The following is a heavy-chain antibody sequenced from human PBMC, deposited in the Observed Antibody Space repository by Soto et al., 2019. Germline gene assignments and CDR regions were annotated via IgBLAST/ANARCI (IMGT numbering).Heavy chain of an antibody. CDR2: IPSRGRP. Sequence: ASETLCLTCSVFGASVAGGSYYWSWVRQPPGKGLEWIGYIPSRGRPFYNPSLTSRGTISADTSKNQLSLQLTSVTAADTAVYYCARDTYSGYDFGLWGQGTLVTVSS. CDR3: ARDTYSGYDFGL. J-gene: IGHJ5*02. V-gene: IGHV4-30-4*01. CDR1: GASVAGGSYY. D-gene: IGHD5-12*01.